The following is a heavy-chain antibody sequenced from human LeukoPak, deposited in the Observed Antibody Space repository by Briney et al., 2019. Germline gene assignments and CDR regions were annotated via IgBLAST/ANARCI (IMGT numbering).Heavy chain of an antibody. CDR1: GFNFDDNV. CDR2: ISDDGYGT. CDR3: ATMGPLDY. V-gene: IGHV3-43*02. D-gene: IGHD4/OR15-4a*01. J-gene: IGHJ4*02. Sequence: GGSLRLSCAASGFNFDDNVMHWVRQAPGKGLEWVSLISDDGYGTYYADSVKGRFTISRDNSKNSLYLQMNSLRSEDIALYYCATMGPLDYWGQGTLVTVSS.